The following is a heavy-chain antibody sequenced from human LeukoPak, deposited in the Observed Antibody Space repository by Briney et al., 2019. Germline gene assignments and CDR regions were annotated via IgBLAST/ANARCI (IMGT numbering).Heavy chain of an antibody. V-gene: IGHV3-74*01. J-gene: IGHJ6*02. CDR3: AREMVMYNWNPLGYYGMDV. CDR2: INSDGSST. D-gene: IGHD1-20*01. CDR1: GFTFSSYW. Sequence: GGSLRLSCAASGFTFSSYWMRWVRHAPGKGLVWVSRINSDGSSTSYADSVKGRFTISRDNAKNTLYLQMNSLRAEDTAVYYCAREMVMYNWNPLGYYGMDVWGQGTTVTVSS.